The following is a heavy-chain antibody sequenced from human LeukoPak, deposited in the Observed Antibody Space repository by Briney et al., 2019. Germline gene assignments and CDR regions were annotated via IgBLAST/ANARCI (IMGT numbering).Heavy chain of an antibody. D-gene: IGHD2-2*01. CDR2: ISSSGSTI. CDR3: ARVSCSSTSCYFYFDY. Sequence: GGSLRLSCAASGFTFSDYYMSWIRQAPGKGLEWVSYISSSGSTIYYADSVKGRFTISRDNAKNSLYLQMNSLRAEDTAVYYCARVSCSSTSCYFYFDYWGQGTLVTVSS. J-gene: IGHJ4*02. V-gene: IGHV3-11*04. CDR1: GFTFSDYY.